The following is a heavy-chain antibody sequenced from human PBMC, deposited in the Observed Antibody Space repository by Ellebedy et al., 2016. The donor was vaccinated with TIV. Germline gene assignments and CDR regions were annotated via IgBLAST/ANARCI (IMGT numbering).Heavy chain of an antibody. CDR1: GFTFSDYY. D-gene: IGHD3-10*01. V-gene: IGHV3-11*01. CDR2: ISSSGSTI. CDR3: AREPGRPAMVRGVTYYYYGMDV. Sequence: GESLKISXAASGFTFSDYYMSWIRQAPGKGLEWVSYISSSGSTIYYADSVKGRFTISRDNAKNSLYLQMNSLRAEDTAVYYCAREPGRPAMVRGVTYYYYGMDVWGQGTTVTVSS. J-gene: IGHJ6*02.